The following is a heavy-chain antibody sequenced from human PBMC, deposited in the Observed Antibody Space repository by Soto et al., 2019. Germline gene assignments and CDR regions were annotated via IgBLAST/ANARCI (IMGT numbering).Heavy chain of an antibody. CDR3: SKDRHPDRIWTFDS. Sequence: EVQLLESGGQLVQPGVSLRLACAASGFTFSTYTINWVRQVPGKGLEWASGISVSGSDTYYAASVKGRFTISRDNFRSIRFLQMNSLRDEDTALYYCSKDRHPDRIWTFDSSGQGTLVTVSS. D-gene: IGHD3-9*01. V-gene: IGHV3-23*01. J-gene: IGHJ4*02. CDR1: GFTFSTYT. CDR2: ISVSGSDT.